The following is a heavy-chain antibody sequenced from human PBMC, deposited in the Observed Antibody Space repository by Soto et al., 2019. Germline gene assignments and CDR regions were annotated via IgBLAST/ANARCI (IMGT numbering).Heavy chain of an antibody. CDR3: ARTIRRDFWSGSYYFDY. V-gene: IGHV4-59*01. CDR2: IYYSGST. CDR1: GGSISSYY. J-gene: IGHJ4*02. Sequence: PSETLSLTCTVSGGSISSYYWSWIRQPPGKGLEWIGYIYYSGSTNYNPSLKSRVTISVDTSKNQFSLKLSPVTAADTAVYYCARTIRRDFWSGSYYFDYWGQGTLVTVSS. D-gene: IGHD3-3*01.